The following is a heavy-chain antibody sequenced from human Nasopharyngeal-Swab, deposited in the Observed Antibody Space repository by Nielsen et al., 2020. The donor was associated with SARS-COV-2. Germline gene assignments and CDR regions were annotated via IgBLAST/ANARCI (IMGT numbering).Heavy chain of an antibody. CDR3: GRGACSITTCYENVDV. D-gene: IGHD2-2*01. J-gene: IGHJ6*02. V-gene: IGHV4-38-2*01. Sequence: SQTLSLTCGVSGHSISSGYYWGWIRQPPGKGLEWIGSIWHSGNTFYNPSLKSRVTISVDTSKNQVSLRLSSVTAADTAVYYCGRGACSITTCYENVDVWGQGTTVTVSS. CDR2: IWHSGNT. CDR1: GHSISSGYY.